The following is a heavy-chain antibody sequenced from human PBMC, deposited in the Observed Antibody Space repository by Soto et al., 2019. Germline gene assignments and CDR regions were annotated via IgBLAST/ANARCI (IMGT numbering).Heavy chain of an antibody. CDR2: ISYDGSNK. J-gene: IGHJ5*02. CDR1: GFTFSSYA. D-gene: IGHD6-13*01. Sequence: GGSLRLSCAASGFTFSSYAMHWVRQATGKGLEWVAVISYDGSNKYYADNVKGRFTISRDNSKNTLYLQMNSLRAEDTAVYYCARDKYAYSSSWFDPWGQGT. CDR3: ARDKYAYSSSWFDP. V-gene: IGHV3-30-3*01.